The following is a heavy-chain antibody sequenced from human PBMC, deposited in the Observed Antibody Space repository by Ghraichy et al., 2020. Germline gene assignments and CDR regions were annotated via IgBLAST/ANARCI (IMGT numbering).Heavy chain of an antibody. CDR2: IKSQANDGTS. V-gene: IGHV3-15*07. Sequence: GGSLRLSCAVSGFSFSDAWMNWVRQAPGKGLEWVARIKSQANDGTSAYAAPVNGRFTVSRDDSEHTVFLQMNRLKIEDTAVYYCSTAPRGIVVVPVWGQGTQVTVSS. CDR3: STAPRGIVVVPV. D-gene: IGHD3-22*01. CDR1: GFSFSDAW. J-gene: IGHJ4*02.